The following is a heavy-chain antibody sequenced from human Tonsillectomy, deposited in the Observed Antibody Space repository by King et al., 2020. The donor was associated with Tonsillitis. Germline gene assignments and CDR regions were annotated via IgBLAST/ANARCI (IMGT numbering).Heavy chain of an antibody. J-gene: IGHJ4*02. Sequence: VQLVESGAAVKKPGASVKVSCQASGYSFTDYSIHWVRQAPGQGLEWMGRINPDSGGADYALRFEGRVTMTRDTTIRSAYLELSSLRSDDTAVYFCARDTGGWRTFDFWGQGTLVTVSS. V-gene: IGHV1-2*06. CDR1: GYSFTDYS. CDR2: INPDSGGA. CDR3: ARDTGGWRTFDF. D-gene: IGHD6-19*01.